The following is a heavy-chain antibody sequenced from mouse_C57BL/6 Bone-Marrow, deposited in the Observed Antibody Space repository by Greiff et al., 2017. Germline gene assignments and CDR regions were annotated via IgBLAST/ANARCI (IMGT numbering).Heavy chain of an antibody. J-gene: IGHJ3*01. CDR1: GYTFTDYY. CDR2: INPNNGGT. V-gene: IGHV1-26*01. D-gene: IGHD2-1*01. CDR3: ARSTIVRRGFAD. Sequence: EVQLQQSGPELVKPGASVKISCKASGYTFTDYYMNWVKQSHGKSLEWSGDINPNNGGTSYNQKFKGKATLTVDKSSITAYMELRSLTSEDAAVYYCARSTIVRRGFADWGQGALVTVS.